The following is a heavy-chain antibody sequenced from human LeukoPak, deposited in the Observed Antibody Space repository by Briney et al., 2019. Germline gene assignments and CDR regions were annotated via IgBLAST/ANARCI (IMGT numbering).Heavy chain of an antibody. D-gene: IGHD6-13*01. J-gene: IGHJ6*02. CDR2: ISGSGGST. V-gene: IGHV3-23*01. CDR3: AKDYLLGHLSSSWYRYYYYGMDV. Sequence: PGGSLRLSCAASGFTFSSYAMSWVRQAPGKGLEWVSAISGSGGSTYYADSVKGRFTISRDNSKNTLYLQMNSLRAEDTAVYYCAKDYLLGHLSSSWYRYYYYGMDVWGQGTTVTVSS. CDR1: GFTFSSYA.